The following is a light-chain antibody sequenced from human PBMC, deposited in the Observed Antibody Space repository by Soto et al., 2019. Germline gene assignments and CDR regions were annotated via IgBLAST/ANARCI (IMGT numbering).Light chain of an antibody. V-gene: IGKV3-20*01. CDR1: ENVYINS. J-gene: IGKJ3*01. Sequence: EIVLTQSPGTLSLSPGEGATLSCRASENVYINSLAWYQQKPGQPPRLLIYGAATRASAVPDRFSGSGSGAEFTLTITGLEPEDFAVYYCQQYGTSPLTFGPGTRVD. CDR2: GAA. CDR3: QQYGTSPLT.